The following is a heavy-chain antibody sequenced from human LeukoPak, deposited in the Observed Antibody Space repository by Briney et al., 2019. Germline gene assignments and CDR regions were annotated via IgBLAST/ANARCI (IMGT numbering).Heavy chain of an antibody. CDR1: GGSISTYY. CDR3: AKDYDYYDSSGQPFDY. CDR2: ISGSGGST. Sequence: PSETLSLTCSVSGGSISTYYWSWVRQLPGKGLEWVSAISGSGGSTYYADSVKGRFTISRDNSKNTLYLQMNSLRAEDTAVYYCAKDYDYYDSSGQPFDYWGQGTLVTVSS. V-gene: IGHV3-23*01. D-gene: IGHD3-22*01. J-gene: IGHJ4*02.